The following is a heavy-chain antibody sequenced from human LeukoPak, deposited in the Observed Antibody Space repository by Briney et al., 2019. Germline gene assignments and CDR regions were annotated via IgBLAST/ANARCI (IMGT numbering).Heavy chain of an antibody. J-gene: IGHJ4*02. V-gene: IGHV3-21*01. Sequence: GGSLRLSCAASGFTFSSYSMNWVRQAPGKGLEWVSPISSSSSYIYYADSVKGRFTISRDNAKNSLYLQMNSLRAEDTAVYYCARDRSVAPSGRYFDYWGQGTLVTVSS. CDR1: GFTFSSYS. CDR2: ISSSSSYI. D-gene: IGHD4-23*01. CDR3: ARDRSVAPSGRYFDY.